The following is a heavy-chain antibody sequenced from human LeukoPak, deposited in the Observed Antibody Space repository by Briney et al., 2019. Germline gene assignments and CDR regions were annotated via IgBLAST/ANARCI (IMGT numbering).Heavy chain of an antibody. J-gene: IGHJ6*03. D-gene: IGHD6-6*01. V-gene: IGHV3-30-3*01. CDR1: GFTFSSYA. CDR3: ARDMVRSSSSGYYYYMDV. CDR2: ISYDGSNK. Sequence: GGSLRLSCAASGFTFSSYAMHWVRQAPGKGLEWVAVISYDGSNKYYADSVKGRFTISRDNSKNTLYLQMNSLRAEDTAVYYCARDMVRSSSSGYYYYMDVWGKGTTVTVSS.